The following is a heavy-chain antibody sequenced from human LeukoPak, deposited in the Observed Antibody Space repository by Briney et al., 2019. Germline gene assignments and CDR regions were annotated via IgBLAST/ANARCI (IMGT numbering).Heavy chain of an antibody. J-gene: IGHJ4*02. CDR2: ISYDGSNK. CDR1: GFTFSSYA. Sequence: GGSLRLSCAASGFTFSSYAMHWVRQAPGKGLEWVAVISYDGSNKYYADSVKGRFTISRDNSKNTLYLQMNSLRAEDTAVYYCARVGFSSGWYETPFWDYWGQGTLVTVSS. D-gene: IGHD6-19*01. V-gene: IGHV3-30-3*01. CDR3: ARVGFSSGWYETPFWDY.